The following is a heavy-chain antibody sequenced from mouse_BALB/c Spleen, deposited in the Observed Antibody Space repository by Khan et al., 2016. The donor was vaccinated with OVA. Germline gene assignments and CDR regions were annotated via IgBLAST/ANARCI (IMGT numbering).Heavy chain of an antibody. V-gene: IGHV5-6*01. CDR2: ISSGGSYT. CDR1: GFTFSTYG. Sequence: EVKLLESGGDLVKPEGSLKLSCAASGFTFSTYGMSWVRQTPDKRLEWVATISSGGSYTYYPDSVQGRFTISRDNAKNTLYLQMSSLKSEDTAMFYCARLAYYYDGEGFAYWGQGTLVTVAA. J-gene: IGHJ3*01. CDR3: ARLAYYYDGEGFAY. D-gene: IGHD1-1*02.